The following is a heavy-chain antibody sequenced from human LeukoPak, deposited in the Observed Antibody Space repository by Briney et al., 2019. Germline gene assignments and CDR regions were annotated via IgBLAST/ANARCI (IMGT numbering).Heavy chain of an antibody. CDR3: ARGGITMIVVVKHAFDI. J-gene: IGHJ3*02. V-gene: IGHV3-48*03. Sequence: GGSLRLSCAASGFTFSSYELNWVRQAPGKGLEWVSYISDTGSTIYYADSVEGRFTISRDNAKNSLYLQMNSLRAEDTAVYYCARGGITMIVVVKHAFDIWGQGTMVTVSS. D-gene: IGHD3-22*01. CDR1: GFTFSSYE. CDR2: ISDTGSTI.